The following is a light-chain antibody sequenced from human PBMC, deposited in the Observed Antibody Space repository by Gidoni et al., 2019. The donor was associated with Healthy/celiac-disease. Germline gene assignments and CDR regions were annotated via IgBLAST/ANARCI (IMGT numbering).Light chain of an antibody. CDR1: QSSSSY. V-gene: IGKV1-39*01. CDR2: AAS. CDR3: QQSYSTPQNT. Sequence: IQMTQSPSSLSASVGDRVTITCRASQSSSSYLNWYQQKPGKAPKLLIYAASSLQSGVPSRFSGSGSGTDCTLTVSSLQPEEFATYYCQQSYSTPQNTFGGXTKVEIK. J-gene: IGKJ4*01.